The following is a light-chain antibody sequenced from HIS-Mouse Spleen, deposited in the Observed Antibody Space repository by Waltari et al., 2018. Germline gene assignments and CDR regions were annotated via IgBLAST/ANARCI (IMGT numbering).Light chain of an antibody. V-gene: IGLV1-51*01. CDR3: GTWDSSLSAWV. CDR1: SSNIGNNY. J-gene: IGLJ3*02. Sequence: QSVLTQPPSVSAAPGQKVTISCSGSSSNIGNNYVSWYQQLQETAPKLLIYDNKTRPAGIPDRFPGSKSGTSATLGITGLQTGDEADYYCGTWDSSLSAWVFGGGTKLTVL. CDR2: DNK.